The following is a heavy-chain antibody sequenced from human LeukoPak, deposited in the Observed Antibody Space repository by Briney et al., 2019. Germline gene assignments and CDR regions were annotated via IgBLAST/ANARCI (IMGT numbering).Heavy chain of an antibody. Sequence: SETLSLTCTVSGGSISSGGYYWSWIRQHPGKGLEWIGYIYYSGSTYYNPSLKSRVTISVDTSKNQFSLKLSSVTAADTAVYYCARRVAGYGDEKTQFDYWGQGTLVTVSS. D-gene: IGHD4-17*01. CDR2: IYYSGST. J-gene: IGHJ4*02. CDR1: GGSISSGGYY. CDR3: ARRVAGYGDEKTQFDY. V-gene: IGHV4-31*03.